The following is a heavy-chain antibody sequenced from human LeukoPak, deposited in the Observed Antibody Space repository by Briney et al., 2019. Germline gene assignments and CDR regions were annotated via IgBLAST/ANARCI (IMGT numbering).Heavy chain of an antibody. CDR3: ARDYYGDYALDY. CDR2: ISSSSSI. CDR1: GFTFNTHS. J-gene: IGHJ4*02. D-gene: IGHD4-17*01. V-gene: IGHV3-48*01. Sequence: GGSLRLPCAASGFTFNTHSMNWVRQAPGKGLEWVSYISSSSSIYYADSVKGRFTISRDNAKNSLYLQMNSLRAEDTAVYYCARDYYGDYALDYWGQGTLVTVSS.